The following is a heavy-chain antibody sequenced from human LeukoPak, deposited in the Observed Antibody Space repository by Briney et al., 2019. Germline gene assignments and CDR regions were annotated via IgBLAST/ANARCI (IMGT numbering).Heavy chain of an antibody. V-gene: IGHV3-30*18. CDR2: ISKGGSDK. D-gene: IGHD3-10*01. CDR3: AKSWFGELLSNWFDP. Sequence: GGSLRLSCAASGLTFSSYDMHWVRQAPGKGLEWVAVISKGGSDKYHADSVKGRFTISRDNSKNTLYLQMNSLRAEDTAVYYCAKSWFGELLSNWFDPWGLGTLVTVSS. J-gene: IGHJ5*02. CDR1: GLTFSSYD.